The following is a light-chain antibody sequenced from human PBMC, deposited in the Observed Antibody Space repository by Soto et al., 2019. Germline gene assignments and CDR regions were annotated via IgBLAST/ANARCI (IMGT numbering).Light chain of an antibody. J-gene: IGLJ1*01. CDR2: DVS. Sequence: QSALTQPPSVSGSPGQSVAISCTGTSSDVGGYNRVSWYQQAPGKAPELLIYDVSNRPSGGSTRFSGSKSGNTASLTISGLQAEDEADYYCTSYASGSAYVFGPGTKLTVL. V-gene: IGLV2-18*02. CDR3: TSYASGSAYV. CDR1: SSDVGGYNR.